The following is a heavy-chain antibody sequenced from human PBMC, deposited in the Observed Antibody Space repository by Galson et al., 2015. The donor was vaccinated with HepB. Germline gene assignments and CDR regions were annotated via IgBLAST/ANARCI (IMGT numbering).Heavy chain of an antibody. D-gene: IGHD3-3*01. V-gene: IGHV1-18*01. CDR3: AGDRDDFWSGHQGTGWFDP. CDR2: ISANNVNS. Sequence: SVKVSCKASGYTFSTYGINWVRQAPGQGLEWMGRISANNVNSNYAQKFQGRFTMTTDPSTTTASMELRSLRYDDTAVYFCAGDRDDFWSGHQGTGWFDPWGQGTLVTVSS. CDR1: GYTFSTYG. J-gene: IGHJ5*02.